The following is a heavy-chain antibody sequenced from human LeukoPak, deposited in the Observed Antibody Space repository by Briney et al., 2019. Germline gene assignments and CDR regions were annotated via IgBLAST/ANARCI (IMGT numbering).Heavy chain of an antibody. D-gene: IGHD3-10*01. Sequence: GGSLRLSCATSGFHFTNYAMSWVRQAPGKGLEWVSALSGSGSSTYYADSVKGRFTISRDTSNNKLYLQMSSLRVEDTALYYCAKAPLWFLDHYYYIDVWGKGTTVTV. V-gene: IGHV3-23*01. CDR3: AKAPLWFLDHYYYIDV. CDR1: GFHFTNYA. J-gene: IGHJ6*03. CDR2: LSGSGSST.